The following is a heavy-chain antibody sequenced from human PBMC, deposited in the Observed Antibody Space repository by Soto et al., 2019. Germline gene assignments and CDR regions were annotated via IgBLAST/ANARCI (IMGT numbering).Heavy chain of an antibody. J-gene: IGHJ3*02. CDR1: GFTFDHYA. Sequence: EGQLVESGGGLVQPGRSLRLSCVASGFTFDHYAMHWVRQAPGKGLEWVAGITWNSGSKDYGNSVKGRFSISRDNAQNSLHLQRNSLGPEDTAFYYCARDSEQVRPVATLGAPFDIWGKGTLVTVSS. CDR2: ITWNSGSK. V-gene: IGHV3-9*01. D-gene: IGHD2-2*01. CDR3: ARDSEQVRPVATLGAPFDI.